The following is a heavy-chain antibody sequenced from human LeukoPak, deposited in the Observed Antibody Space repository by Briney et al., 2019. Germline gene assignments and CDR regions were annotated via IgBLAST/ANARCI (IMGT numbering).Heavy chain of an antibody. V-gene: IGHV3-53*01. J-gene: IGHJ4*02. D-gene: IGHD3-22*01. CDR1: GFTVSSNY. CDR3: ARDTYYYDSSGFTDY. Sequence: GGSLRLSCAASGFTVSSNYMSWVRQAPGRGLEWVSVIYSGGSTYYADSVKGRFTISRDNSKNTLYLQMNSLRAEDTAVYYCARDTYYYDSSGFTDYWGQGTLVTVSS. CDR2: IYSGGST.